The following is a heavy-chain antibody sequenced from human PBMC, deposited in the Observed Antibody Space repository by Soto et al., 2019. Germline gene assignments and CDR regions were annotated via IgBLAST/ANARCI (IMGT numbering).Heavy chain of an antibody. D-gene: IGHD3-10*01. CDR1: RGTFRSYA. Sequence: SAKVSFKGFRGTFRSYAISGVRQAPGQGLEWMGGIIPIFGTANYAQKFQGRVTITADKSTSTAYMELSSLRSADTAVYSCARNYPNDAFDIWGQGTMVTVSS. J-gene: IGHJ3*02. CDR2: IIPIFGTA. CDR3: ARNYPNDAFDI. V-gene: IGHV1-69*06.